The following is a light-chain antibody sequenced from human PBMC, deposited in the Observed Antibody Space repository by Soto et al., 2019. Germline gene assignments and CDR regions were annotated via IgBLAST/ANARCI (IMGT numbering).Light chain of an antibody. CDR3: AAWDDSLGEV. CDR1: SSNIGNND. V-gene: IGLV1-47*01. Sequence: QLVLTQPPSASGTPGQRVTISCSGSSSNIGNNDVYWYQQFPGTAPKLVVYKNNKRPSGVPDRFSGSKSGTSASLAISGRRSEDEADYYCAAWDDSLGEVFGTGTKVTVL. J-gene: IGLJ1*01. CDR2: KNN.